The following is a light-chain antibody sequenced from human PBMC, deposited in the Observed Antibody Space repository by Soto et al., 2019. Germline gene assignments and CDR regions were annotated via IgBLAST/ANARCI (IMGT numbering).Light chain of an antibody. J-gene: IGLJ1*01. Sequence: QSVLTQPASVSGSPGQSITISCTGTSSDVGSYNLVSWDQQHPGKAPKLMIYENNKRPSGVSNRFSGSKSGNTASLTISGLHGDDEADYHCCSYAGSSTFVFGTGTKLTVL. V-gene: IGLV2-23*01. CDR1: SSDVGSYNL. CDR2: ENN. CDR3: CSYAGSSTFV.